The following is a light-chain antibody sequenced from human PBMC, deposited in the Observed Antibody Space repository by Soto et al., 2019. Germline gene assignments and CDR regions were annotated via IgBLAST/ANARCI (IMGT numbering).Light chain of an antibody. V-gene: IGLV2-14*01. Sequence: QSALTQPASVSGSPGQSITISCTGTSSDVVCHNCVSWYQQHPGKAPKLIIYDVNNRPSGVSDRFSGSKSDNTASLTISGLLEGEEGAYYCSSYGRLSTPGVFGGGTKVTVL. J-gene: IGLJ3*02. CDR3: SSYGRLSTPGV. CDR1: SSDVVCHNC. CDR2: DVN.